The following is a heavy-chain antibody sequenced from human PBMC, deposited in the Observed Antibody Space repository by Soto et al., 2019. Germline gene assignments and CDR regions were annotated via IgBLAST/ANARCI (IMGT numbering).Heavy chain of an antibody. CDR1: GGFISDYS. Sequence: SETLSLTCTVSGGFISDYSMSWIRQSAGKGLEWVGRVHINGNTHYNPSLRGRVTMSVDTSNNQFPLRVTSVTAADTAVYYCGRENGDNWTYEGYWAQGPRVT. D-gene: IGHD1-20*01. V-gene: IGHV4-4*07. J-gene: IGHJ4*02. CDR3: GRENGDNWTYEGY. CDR2: VHINGNT.